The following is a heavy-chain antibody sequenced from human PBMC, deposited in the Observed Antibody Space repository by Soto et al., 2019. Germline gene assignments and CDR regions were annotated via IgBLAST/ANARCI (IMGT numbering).Heavy chain of an antibody. CDR2: IWYDGSNK. Sequence: PGGSLRLSCAASGLTFSSYGMHWVRQAPGKGLEWVAVIWYDGSNKYYADSVKGRFTISRDNSKNTLYLQMNSLRAEDTAVYYWTRRKGNYYGISPFADYYYYYYYMDVWGKGTTVTVSS. CDR3: TRRKGNYYGISPFADYYYYYYYMDV. J-gene: IGHJ6*03. D-gene: IGHD3-10*01. V-gene: IGHV3-33*01. CDR1: GLTFSSYG.